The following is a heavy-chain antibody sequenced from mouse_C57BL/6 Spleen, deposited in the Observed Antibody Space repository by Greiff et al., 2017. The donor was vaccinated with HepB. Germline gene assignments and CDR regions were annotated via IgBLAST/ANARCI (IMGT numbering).Heavy chain of an antibody. Sequence: QVQLQQSGAELVRPGSSVKLSCKASGYTFTSYWMDWVKQRPGQGLEWIGNIYPSDSETHYNQKFKDKATLTVDKSSSTAYMQLSSLTSEDSAVYYCARGGGSRSYDMDYWGQGTSVTVSS. CDR1: GYTFTSYW. D-gene: IGHD1-1*01. CDR3: ARGGGSRSYDMDY. V-gene: IGHV1-61*01. J-gene: IGHJ4*01. CDR2: IYPSDSET.